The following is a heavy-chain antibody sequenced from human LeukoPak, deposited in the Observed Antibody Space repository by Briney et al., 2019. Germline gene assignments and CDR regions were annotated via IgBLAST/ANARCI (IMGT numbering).Heavy chain of an antibody. CDR3: AKDTAMVSFDY. D-gene: IGHD5-18*01. CDR2: ISYDGSNK. V-gene: IGHV3-30*18. Sequence: SXXFSCAASXFXXSSXGMHWVXQXPGKGXXWVAVISYDGSNKYYADSVKGRFTISRDNSKNTLYLQMNSLRAEDTAVYYCAKDTAMVSFDYWGQGTLVTVSS. J-gene: IGHJ4*02. CDR1: XFXXSSXG.